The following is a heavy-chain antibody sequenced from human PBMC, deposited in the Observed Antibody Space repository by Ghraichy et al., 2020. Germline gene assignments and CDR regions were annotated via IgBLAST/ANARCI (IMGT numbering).Heavy chain of an antibody. CDR1: GRSIRSHH. J-gene: IGHJ4*01. Sequence: SETLSLTCTDSGRSIRSHHWRHHRQPAGQGLERIRRIYTSEDTKYNSSLKSRVTMSEDTSKNQFSLRLTSVTAADTAVYYCAREAKGYCFGGSCPDYFDY. CDR2: IYTSEDT. V-gene: IGHV4-4*07. CDR3: AREAKGYCFGGSCPDYFDY. D-gene: IGHD2-15*01.